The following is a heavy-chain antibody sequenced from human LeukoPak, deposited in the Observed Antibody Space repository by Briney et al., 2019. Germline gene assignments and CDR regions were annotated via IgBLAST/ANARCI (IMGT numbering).Heavy chain of an antibody. CDR2: INPNSGGT. V-gene: IGHV1-2*02. CDR3: ARTPDSSSWFHFDY. Sequence: ASVKVSCKASGYTFTGYYMHWVRQAPGQGLEWMGWINPNSGGTNYAQKFQGRVTMTRDMSTSTVYMELSSLRSEDTAVYYCARTPDSSSWFHFDYWGQGTLVTVSS. CDR1: GYTFTGYY. J-gene: IGHJ4*02. D-gene: IGHD6-13*01.